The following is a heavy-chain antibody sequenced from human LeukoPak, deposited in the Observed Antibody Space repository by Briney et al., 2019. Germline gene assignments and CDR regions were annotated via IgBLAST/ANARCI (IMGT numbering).Heavy chain of an antibody. J-gene: IGHJ3*02. V-gene: IGHV3-9*03. D-gene: IGHD4-23*01. CDR3: AKMGGGNSEAFDI. Sequence: GGPLRLSCAASGFTFDDYAMHWVRQAPGKGLEWVSGISWNSGSIGYADSVKGRFTISRDNAKNSLYLQMNSLRAEDMALYYCAKMGGGNSEAFDIWGQGTMVTVSS. CDR1: GFTFDDYA. CDR2: ISWNSGSI.